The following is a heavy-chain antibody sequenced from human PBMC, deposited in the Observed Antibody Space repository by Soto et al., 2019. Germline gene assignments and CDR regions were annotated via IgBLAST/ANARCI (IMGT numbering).Heavy chain of an antibody. Sequence: QVQLQEWGPGLVKPSETLSLTCTIRGGSINNYYWSWIRQPPGKGLEWIGYINYSGSTTYNPSLMGLVTLSVDRNKTQFSLEVRAVTAADTSVYYCERDLRYNNSWYYWFDPWGQGTLVTVSS. J-gene: IGHJ5*02. CDR3: ERDLRYNNSWYYWFDP. CDR2: INYSGST. D-gene: IGHD6-13*01. V-gene: IGHV4-59*01. CDR1: GGSINNYY.